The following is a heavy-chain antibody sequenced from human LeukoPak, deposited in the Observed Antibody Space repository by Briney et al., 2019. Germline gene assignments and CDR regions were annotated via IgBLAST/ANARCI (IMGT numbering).Heavy chain of an antibody. V-gene: IGHV4-59*12. J-gene: IGHJ4*02. CDR3: ARGYSSGWSYYFDY. CDR2: IYYSGST. Sequence: PSETLSLTCTVSGGSISSYYWSWIRQPPGKGLEWIGYIYYSGSTNYNPSLKSRVTISVDTSKNQFSLKVSSVTAADTAVYYCARGYSSGWSYYFDYWGQGILVTVSS. D-gene: IGHD6-19*01. CDR1: GGSISSYY.